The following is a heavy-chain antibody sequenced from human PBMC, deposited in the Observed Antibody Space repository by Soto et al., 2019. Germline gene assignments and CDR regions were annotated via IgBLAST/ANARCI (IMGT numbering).Heavy chain of an antibody. V-gene: IGHV3-23*01. CDR3: AMTRLYDTVTNEYHRDALDI. J-gene: IGHJ3*02. Sequence: EVQLLESGGGMVEPRGSLKLSCVASGFSFGTYVMNWVRQAPGKGLEWVSGVSGSGGRVYSADSVKGRFTISRDNSRNTLSLQMNSLRAEETAIYYCAMTRLYDTVTNEYHRDALDIWGQGTQVTVSS. CDR1: GFSFGTYV. D-gene: IGHD3-22*01. CDR2: VSGSGGRV.